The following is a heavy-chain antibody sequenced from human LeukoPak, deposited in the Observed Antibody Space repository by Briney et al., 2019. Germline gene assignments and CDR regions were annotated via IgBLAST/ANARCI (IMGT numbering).Heavy chain of an antibody. CDR1: GFTFSSYN. J-gene: IGHJ5*02. D-gene: IGHD3-3*01. Sequence: GGSLRLSCAASGFTFSSYNMNWVRQAPGEGLEWVSSISSSSTYIYYAESMKGRFTISRDNAKNSLYLQMNSLRAEDTAVYYCARESYDFWSGDRYNWFDPWGQGTLVTVSS. CDR3: ARESYDFWSGDRYNWFDP. CDR2: ISSSSTYI. V-gene: IGHV3-21*01.